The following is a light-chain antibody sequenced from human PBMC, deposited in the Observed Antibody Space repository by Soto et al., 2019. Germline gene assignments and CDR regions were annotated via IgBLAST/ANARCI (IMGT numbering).Light chain of an antibody. CDR3: QQYASWPPYT. CDR1: QSISIN. CDR2: GAS. J-gene: IGKJ2*01. Sequence: EIVMTQSPAILSGSPGERSTLSFRASQSISINLAWYQQKLGQAPRLLIYGASTRATDIPARFSGSGSGTEFTLTISSLQSEDFAIYYCQQYASWPPYTFGQGTKVDI. V-gene: IGKV3-15*01.